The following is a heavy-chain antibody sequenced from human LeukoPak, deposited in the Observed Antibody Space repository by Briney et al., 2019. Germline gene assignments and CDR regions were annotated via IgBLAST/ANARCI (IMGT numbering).Heavy chain of an antibody. D-gene: IGHD1-7*01. CDR1: GFAVSSNY. CDR3: ARELELRSLNYYYGMDV. Sequence: GGSLRLSCAASGFAVSSNYMSWVRQAPGKGLEWVSVIYSGGSTYYADSVKGRFTISRDNSKNTLYLQMNSLRAVDTAVYYCARELELRSLNYYYGMDVWGQGTTVTVS. CDR2: IYSGGST. V-gene: IGHV3-66*01. J-gene: IGHJ6*02.